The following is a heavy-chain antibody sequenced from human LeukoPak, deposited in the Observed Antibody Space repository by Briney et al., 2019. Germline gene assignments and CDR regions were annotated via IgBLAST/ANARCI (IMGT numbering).Heavy chain of an antibody. CDR2: IRPDGGEK. J-gene: IGHJ4*02. D-gene: IGHD6-19*01. Sequence: GGSLRLSCAASGFTFGSDWISWLRQAPGKGLEWVANIRPDGGEKYYVDSVKGRFSISRDNAKNSLFLQMNSLRAEDTRVYFCARDGSGWSKYWSQRTLVTVSS. CDR1: GFTFGSDW. CDR3: ARDGSGWSKY. V-gene: IGHV3-7*01.